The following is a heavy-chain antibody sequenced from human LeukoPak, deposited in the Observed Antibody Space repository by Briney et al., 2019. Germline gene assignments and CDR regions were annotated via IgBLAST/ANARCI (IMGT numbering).Heavy chain of an antibody. Sequence: EASVKVSCKASGGTFSSHAISWVRQAPGQGLEWVGGIIPIFGTTNYAQKFQGRVTITTDESTSTGYMELRSLGSDDTAVYYCARGDSGYDYGFDNWGQGTLVTVSS. V-gene: IGHV1-69*05. CDR2: IIPIFGTT. D-gene: IGHD5-12*01. CDR3: ARGDSGYDYGFDN. CDR1: GGTFSSHA. J-gene: IGHJ4*02.